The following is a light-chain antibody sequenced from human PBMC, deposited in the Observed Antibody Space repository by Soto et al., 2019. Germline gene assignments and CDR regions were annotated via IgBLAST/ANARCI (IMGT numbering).Light chain of an antibody. CDR1: SNDVGSYNL. V-gene: IGLV2-23*01. CDR2: EGS. J-gene: IGLJ1*01. Sequence: HSALPQPASVSGVPGQSITISCTGTSNDVGSYNLVSWYQHHPGKAPKLMIFEGSKRPSGVSNRFSGSKSGNTASLTISGLQAEDEADFYCCSYAGSNYYVFGTGTRSPS. CDR3: CSYAGSNYYV.